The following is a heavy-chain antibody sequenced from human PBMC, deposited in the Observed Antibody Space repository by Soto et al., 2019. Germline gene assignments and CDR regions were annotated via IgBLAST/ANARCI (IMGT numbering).Heavy chain of an antibody. CDR3: ARGGGSGWYGYAGWFDP. V-gene: IGHV4-31*03. Sequence: SETLSLPCTFSAGSISSGVYYWSWIRQHPGKGREWIGYIYYSGRTYYNPSLKSRVTISVDTSKNEFSLKLSSVTAADTAVYYCARGGGSGWYGYAGWFDPWGQGTLVTVSS. CDR2: IYYSGRT. J-gene: IGHJ5*02. D-gene: IGHD6-19*01. CDR1: AGSISSGVYY.